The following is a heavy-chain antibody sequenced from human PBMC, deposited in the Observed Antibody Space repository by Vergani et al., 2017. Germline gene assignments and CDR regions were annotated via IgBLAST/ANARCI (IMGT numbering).Heavy chain of an antibody. J-gene: IGHJ5*02. Sequence: QVQLVQSGAEVKKPGASVKVSCKASGYTFTSYYMHWVRQAPGQGLEWMGIINPSGGSTSYAQKFQGRVTMTRDTSTSTVYMELSSLRSEDTAVYYCAREYLLMVYAAWFDPWGQGTLVTVSS. CDR1: GYTFTSYY. D-gene: IGHD2-8*01. V-gene: IGHV1-46*01. CDR2: INPSGGST. CDR3: AREYLLMVYAAWFDP.